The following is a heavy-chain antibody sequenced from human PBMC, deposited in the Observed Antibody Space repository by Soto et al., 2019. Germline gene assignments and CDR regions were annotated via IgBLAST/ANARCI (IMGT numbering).Heavy chain of an antibody. D-gene: IGHD4-17*01. Sequence: GESLKISCKGSGYSFTSYWIGWVRQMPGEGLEWMGIIYPGDSDTRYSPSFQGQVTISADKSISTAYLQWSSLKASDTAMYYCARHHGDYFYYYYMDVWGKGTTVTVSS. V-gene: IGHV5-51*01. CDR2: IYPGDSDT. J-gene: IGHJ6*03. CDR1: GYSFTSYW. CDR3: ARHHGDYFYYYYMDV.